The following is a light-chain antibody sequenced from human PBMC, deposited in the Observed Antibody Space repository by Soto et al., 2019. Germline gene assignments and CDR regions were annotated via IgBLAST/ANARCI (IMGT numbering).Light chain of an antibody. CDR1: QTISSW. V-gene: IGKV1-5*03. Sequence: DIQMTQSPSTLSGSVGDRVTITCRASQTISSWLAWYQQKPGKAPKLLIYKASTLKSGVPSRFSGSGSGTEFTLTISSLQTDDFATYYCQHYNSYSEAFAQGT. J-gene: IGKJ1*01. CDR3: QHYNSYSEA. CDR2: KAS.